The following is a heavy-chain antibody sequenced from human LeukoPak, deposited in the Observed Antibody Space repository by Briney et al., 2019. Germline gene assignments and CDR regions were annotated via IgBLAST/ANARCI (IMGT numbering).Heavy chain of an antibody. J-gene: IGHJ4*02. CDR3: ARDSSPWLVLDY. CDR2: INPNSGGT. V-gene: IGHV1-2*02. Sequence: ASVKVSCKASGYTFTGYYMHWVRQAPGQGLEWMGWINPNSGGTNYAQKFQGRVTMTRDTSISTAYIELRSLRSDDTAVYYCARDSSPWLVLDYWGQGTLVTVSS. D-gene: IGHD6-19*01. CDR1: GYTFTGYY.